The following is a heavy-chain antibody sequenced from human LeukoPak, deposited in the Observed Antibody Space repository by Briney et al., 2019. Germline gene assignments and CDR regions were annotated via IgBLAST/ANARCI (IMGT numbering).Heavy chain of an antibody. CDR2: IYYSGST. J-gene: IGHJ4*02. Sequence: SETLSLTCTVSGGSISSYYWSWLRQPPGKGLEWIGYIYYSGSTNYNPSLKSRVTISVDTSKNQFSLKLSSVTAADTAVYYCARGGYSLDYWGQGTLVTVSS. CDR1: GGSISSYY. V-gene: IGHV4-59*01. CDR3: ARGGYSLDY. D-gene: IGHD5-18*01.